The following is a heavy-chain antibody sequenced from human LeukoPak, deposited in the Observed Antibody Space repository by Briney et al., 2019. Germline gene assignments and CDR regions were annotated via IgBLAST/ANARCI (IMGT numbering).Heavy chain of an antibody. CDR1: GGSFSGYY. J-gene: IGHJ5*02. CDR3: ARAGQYQLPIYNWFDP. D-gene: IGHD2-2*01. CDR2: INHSGST. V-gene: IGHV4-34*01. Sequence: SETLSLTCAVYGGSFSGYYWSWIRQPPGKGLEWIGEINHSGSTNYNPSLKSRVTISVDTPKNQFSLNLNSVTAADTAVYYCARAGQYQLPIYNWFDPWGQGTLVTVSS.